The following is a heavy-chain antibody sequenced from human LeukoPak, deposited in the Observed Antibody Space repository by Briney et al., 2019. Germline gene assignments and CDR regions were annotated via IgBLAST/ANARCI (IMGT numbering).Heavy chain of an antibody. J-gene: IGHJ3*02. CDR3: ASRGATTRSDAFDI. D-gene: IGHD5-12*01. CDR1: GGSISSYY. CDR2: IYTSGST. V-gene: IGHV4-4*07. Sequence: SETLSLTCTVSGGSISSYYWSWIRQPAGKGLEWIGRIYTSGSTNYNPSLKSRVTMSVDTSKNQFSLKLSSVTAAATAVYSCASRGATTRSDAFDIWGQGTMVTVSS.